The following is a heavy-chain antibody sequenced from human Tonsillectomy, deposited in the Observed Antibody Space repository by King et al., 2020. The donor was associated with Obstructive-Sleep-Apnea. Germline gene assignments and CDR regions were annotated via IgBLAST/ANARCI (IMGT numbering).Heavy chain of an antibody. V-gene: IGHV4-59*01. CDR2: IYYSGST. Sequence: QLQESGPGLGKPSETLSLTCTVSGGSISSYYWSWIRQPPGKGLEWIGYIYYSGSTNYNPSLKSRVTISVDTSKNQFSLKLSSVTAADTAVYYCARDRRGGYDQLFDWYFDLWGRGTLVTVSS. D-gene: IGHD5-12*01. CDR3: ARDRRGGYDQLFDWYFDL. J-gene: IGHJ2*01. CDR1: GGSISSYY.